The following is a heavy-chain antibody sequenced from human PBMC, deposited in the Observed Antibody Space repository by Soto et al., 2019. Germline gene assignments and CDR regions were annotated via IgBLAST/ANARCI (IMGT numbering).Heavy chain of an antibody. CDR1: GYTFTSYY. CDR3: ARGGIKLRFLEWLPSEDYYSGMDV. J-gene: IGHJ6*02. D-gene: IGHD3-3*01. Sequence: SVKVSCKASGYTFTSYYIHWRRQAPGQGLEWMGIINPSGGSTSYAQKFQGRVTMTRDTSTSTVYMELSSLRSEDTAVYYCARGGIKLRFLEWLPSEDYYSGMDVWGQGTTVTVPS. V-gene: IGHV1-46*01. CDR2: INPSGGST.